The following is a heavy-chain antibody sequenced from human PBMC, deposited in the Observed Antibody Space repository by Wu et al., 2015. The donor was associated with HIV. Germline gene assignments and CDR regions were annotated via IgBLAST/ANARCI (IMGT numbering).Heavy chain of an antibody. CDR3: VGCRRGTTGLDP. CDR1: GYTLTELS. CDR2: FDPEDGET. D-gene: IGHD4-17*01. Sequence: QVQLVQSGGEVKKPGASVKVSCKVSGYTLTELSMYWVRQAPGKGLEWMGGFDPEDGETIYAQKFQGRVTMTTDTSTSTAYMELRSLRSDDTAVYYCVGCRRGTTGLDPWGQGTVVTVSS. V-gene: IGHV1-24*01. J-gene: IGHJ5*02.